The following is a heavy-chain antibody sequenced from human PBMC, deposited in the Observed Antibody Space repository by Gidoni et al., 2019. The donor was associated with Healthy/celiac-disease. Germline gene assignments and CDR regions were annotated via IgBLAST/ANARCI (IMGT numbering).Heavy chain of an antibody. D-gene: IGHD6-13*01. CDR1: GFTFGYYY. V-gene: IGHV3-11*05. CDR2: ISSSSSYT. Sequence: QVQLVESGGGLVKPGGSLIPSCAASGFTFGYYYMSWIRQAPGKGLEWVSYISSSSSYTNYADSVKGRFTISRDNAKNSLYLQMNSLRAEDTAVYYCARDASIAAAGKGWFDPWGQGTLVTVSS. CDR3: ARDASIAAAGKGWFDP. J-gene: IGHJ5*02.